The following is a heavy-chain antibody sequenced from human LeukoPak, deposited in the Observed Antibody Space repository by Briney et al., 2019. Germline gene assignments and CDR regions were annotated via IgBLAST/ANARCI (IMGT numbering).Heavy chain of an antibody. Sequence: GESLKISCKGSGYSFTSYWIGWVRQMPGKGLEWMGIIYPGDSDTRYSPSFQGQVTISADKSIGTAYLQWSSLKASDTTMYYCARLPSSDYVWGSYRPPTQYYFDYWGQGTLVTVSS. CDR3: ARLPSSDYVWGSYRPPTQYYFDY. CDR1: GYSFTSYW. J-gene: IGHJ4*02. V-gene: IGHV5-51*01. CDR2: IYPGDSDT. D-gene: IGHD3-16*02.